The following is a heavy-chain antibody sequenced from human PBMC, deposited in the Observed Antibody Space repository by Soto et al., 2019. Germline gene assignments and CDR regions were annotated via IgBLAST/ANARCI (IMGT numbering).Heavy chain of an antibody. CDR3: ARRGSGSYSDY. V-gene: IGHV4-39*01. D-gene: IGHD3-10*01. CDR2: IYYSGST. CDR1: GGSISSSSYY. Sequence: PXXTLSLACTVSGGSISSSSYYWGSIRQPPGKGLEWIGSIYYSGSTYYNPSLKSRVTISVDTSKNQFSLKLRSVTAADTAVYYCARRGSGSYSDYWGQGTRVTVSS. J-gene: IGHJ4*02.